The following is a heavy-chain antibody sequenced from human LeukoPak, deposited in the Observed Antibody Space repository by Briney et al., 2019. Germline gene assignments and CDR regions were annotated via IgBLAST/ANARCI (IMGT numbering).Heavy chain of an antibody. D-gene: IGHD1-26*01. CDR1: GFTFSSYW. V-gene: IGHV3-74*01. J-gene: IGHJ4*02. Sequence: GGSLRLSCAASGFTFSSYWMHWVRQAPGKGLVWVSRIKTDGSSTNYADSVKGRFTISRDNTRNTLYLQMNCLRAEDTAVYYCARDSPYSGSYFLLDYWGQGTLVTVSS. CDR2: IKTDGSST. CDR3: ARDSPYSGSYFLLDY.